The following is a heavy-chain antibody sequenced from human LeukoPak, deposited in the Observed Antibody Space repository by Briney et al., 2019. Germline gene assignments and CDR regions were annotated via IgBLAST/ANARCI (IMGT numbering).Heavy chain of an antibody. J-gene: IGHJ4*02. V-gene: IGHV4-30-2*01. CDR2: IYQTGST. Sequence: SETLSLTCTVSGGSISSGDSYWSWIRQPPVKGLEWIGYIYQTGSTDYNPSLKSRVTISVDTSKNQFSLKLSSVTAADTAVYYCARVRTQQQPRSVYFDYWGQGTLVTVSS. CDR1: GGSISSGDSY. CDR3: ARVRTQQQPRSVYFDY. D-gene: IGHD6-13*01.